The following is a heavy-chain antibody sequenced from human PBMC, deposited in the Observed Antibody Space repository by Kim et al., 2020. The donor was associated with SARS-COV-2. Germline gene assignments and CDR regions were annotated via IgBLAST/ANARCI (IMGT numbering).Heavy chain of an antibody. CDR1: GYTFTNYV. J-gene: IGHJ4*02. Sequence: ASVKVSCKASGYTFTNYVMNWVRQAPGQGLEWMVWINTHTGNPMYAQGFTGRFVFSLDTSVSTAYLQISSLKAEDTAVYYCASLGATRGKNFDHWGQGTLVTVSS. CDR3: ASLGATRGKNFDH. CDR2: INTHTGNP. V-gene: IGHV7-4-1*02.